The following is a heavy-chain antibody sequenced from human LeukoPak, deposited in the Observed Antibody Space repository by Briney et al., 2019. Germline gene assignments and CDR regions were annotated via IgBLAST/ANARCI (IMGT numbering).Heavy chain of an antibody. CDR3: ARGSTRDSSGWYGPGKWFDP. V-gene: IGHV1-2*02. CDR1: GYPFTDYY. J-gene: IGHJ5*02. CDR2: INPNSGGT. Sequence: GSVKVSCKASGYPFTDYYMHWVRQAPGQGLEWMGWINPNSGGTNYAQNFQGRVTMTRDTSISTAFLELSSLRSDDTAVYYCARGSTRDSSGWYGPGKWFDPWGQGTLVTVSS. D-gene: IGHD6-19*01.